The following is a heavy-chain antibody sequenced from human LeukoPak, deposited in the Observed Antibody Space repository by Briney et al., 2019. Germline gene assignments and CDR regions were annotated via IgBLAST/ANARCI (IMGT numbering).Heavy chain of an antibody. CDR3: ARVGPTTAYYYYYGMDV. CDR2: IYYSGST. Sequence: PSETLSLTCTVSGGSISSYYWSWIRQPPGKGLEWIGDIYYSGSTNYNPSLKSRVTISVDTSKNQFSLKLSSVTAADTAVYYCARVGPTTAYYYYYGMDVWGQGTTVTVSS. J-gene: IGHJ6*02. CDR1: GGSISSYY. V-gene: IGHV4-59*01. D-gene: IGHD4-17*01.